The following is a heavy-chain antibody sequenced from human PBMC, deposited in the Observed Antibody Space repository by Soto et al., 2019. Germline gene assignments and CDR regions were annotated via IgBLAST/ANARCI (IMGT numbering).Heavy chain of an antibody. CDR1: GFDFKTYG. Sequence: QGQLVESGGGVVQPGRSLRLSCVASGFDFKTYGMHWVRQAPGKGLEWVAVIGFDGTNIHYSDSVRCRFSISRDNSENTVSLQMNSLRVEDTALYYCVRTACVINNCSYRGVRWGQGTLVTV. CDR3: VRTACVINNCSYRGVR. V-gene: IGHV3-33*01. CDR2: IGFDGTNI. J-gene: IGHJ4*02. D-gene: IGHD1-20*01.